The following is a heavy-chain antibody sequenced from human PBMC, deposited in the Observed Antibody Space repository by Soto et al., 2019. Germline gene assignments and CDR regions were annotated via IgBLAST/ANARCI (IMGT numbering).Heavy chain of an antibody. CDR3: ARVSDGDYDIGWFDP. CDR1: GFTFSSYS. CDR2: ISSSSSYI. Sequence: GGSLRLSCAASGFTFSSYSMNWVRQAPGKGLEWVSSISSSSSYIYYADSVKGRFTISRDNAKNSLYLQMNSLRAEDTAVYYCARVSDGDYDIGWFDPWGQGTLVTVSS. V-gene: IGHV3-21*01. D-gene: IGHD4-17*01. J-gene: IGHJ5*02.